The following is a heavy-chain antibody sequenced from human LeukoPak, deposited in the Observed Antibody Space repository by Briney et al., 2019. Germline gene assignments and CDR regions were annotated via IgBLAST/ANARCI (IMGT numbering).Heavy chain of an antibody. CDR3: ARSLERDYHGSGTYYINNWFDP. CDR2: IWYDGSNK. V-gene: IGHV3-33*01. J-gene: IGHJ5*02. CDR1: GFALSNYG. Sequence: PGGSLRLSCAASGFALSNYGMHWVRQAPGKGLEWVAVIWYDGSNKYYADSVKGRFTISRGISKNTLYLQMNSLRAEDTAVYYCARSLERDYHGSGTYYINNWFDPWGQGTLVTVSS. D-gene: IGHD3-10*01.